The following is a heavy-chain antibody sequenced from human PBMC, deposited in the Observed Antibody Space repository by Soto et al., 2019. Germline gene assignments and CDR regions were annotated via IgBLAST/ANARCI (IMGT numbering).Heavy chain of an antibody. Sequence: LRLSFAASGFTFSSYAMSWVRQAPGKGLEWVSAISGSGGSTYYADSVKGRFTISRDNSKNTLYLQMNSLRAEDAAVYYCAKLSPPSGYIVVVVAATAYFDYWGQGTLVTVSS. V-gene: IGHV3-23*01. J-gene: IGHJ4*02. D-gene: IGHD2-15*01. CDR2: ISGSGGST. CDR3: AKLSPPSGYIVVVVAATAYFDY. CDR1: GFTFSSYA.